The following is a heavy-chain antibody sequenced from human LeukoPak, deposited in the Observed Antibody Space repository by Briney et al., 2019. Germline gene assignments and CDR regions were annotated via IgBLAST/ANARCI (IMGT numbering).Heavy chain of an antibody. V-gene: IGHV3-30-3*01. J-gene: IGHJ4*02. CDR2: ISYDGSNK. CDR3: ARERNMKVDY. CDR1: GFTFSSYA. Sequence: GGSLRLSCAASGFTFSSYAMHWVRQAPGKGLEWVAVISYDGSNKYYADSVKGRFTISRDNSKNTLYLQMNSLRAEDTAVYYCARERNMKVDYWGQGTLVTVSS.